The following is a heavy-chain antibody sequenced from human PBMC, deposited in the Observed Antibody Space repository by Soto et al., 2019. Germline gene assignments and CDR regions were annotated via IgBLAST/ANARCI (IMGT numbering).Heavy chain of an antibody. CDR2: IWYDGSNK. CDR3: ARQAMVRGVITRYYFDY. J-gene: IGHJ4*02. CDR1: GFTFSSYG. V-gene: IGHV3-33*01. D-gene: IGHD3-10*01. Sequence: QPGGSLRLSCAASGFTFSSYGMHWVRQAPGKGLEWVAVIWYDGSNKYYADSVKGRFTISRDNSKNTLYLQMNSLRAEDTAVYYCARQAMVRGVITRYYFDYWGQGTLVTVSS.